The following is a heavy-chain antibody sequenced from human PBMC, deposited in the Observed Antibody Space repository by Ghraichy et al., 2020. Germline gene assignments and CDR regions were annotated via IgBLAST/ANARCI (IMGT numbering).Heavy chain of an antibody. CDR3: VKKAVTGTATWYFDL. CDR1: GFTFSDYT. Sequence: GESLNITCSASGFTFSDYTMYWVRQVPGKGLEYVSAIHVDGGSTFYPDSLKGRFTVSRDNSKNTLDLQMSGLTSDDTAVYYCVKKAVTGTATWYFDLWGRGTLVSVSS. D-gene: IGHD6-19*01. CDR2: IHVDGGST. J-gene: IGHJ2*01. V-gene: IGHV3-64D*06.